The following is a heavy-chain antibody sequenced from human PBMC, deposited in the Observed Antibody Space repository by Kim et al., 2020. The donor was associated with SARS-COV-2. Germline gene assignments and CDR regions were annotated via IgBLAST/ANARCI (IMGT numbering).Heavy chain of an antibody. CDR2: ISSSGRGM. D-gene: IGHD3-10*01. CDR1: GFVVSSYS. CDR3: AKDGVAAAGGDKYYFDV. Sequence: GGSLRLSCAASGFVVSSYSMSWVRQAPGRGLEWVACISSSGRGMFYADSVRGRFAISRDDAKNTLYLEMYSLRAEDTARYYCAKDGVAAAGGDKYYFDV. J-gene: IGHJ6*03. V-gene: IGHV3-23*01.